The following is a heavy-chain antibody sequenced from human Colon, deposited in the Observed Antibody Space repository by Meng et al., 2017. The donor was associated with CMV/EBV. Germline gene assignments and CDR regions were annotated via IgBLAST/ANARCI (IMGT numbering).Heavy chain of an antibody. CDR2: IYYSGAT. Sequence: SETLSLTCAVSGGSISRYYWTWVRQPPGKGLEWIAYIYYSGATSYNPSFKSRGTISVDTSKNQFSLKLNSASAADTAVYFCARDSPLLADFDYWGQGALVTVSS. CDR1: GGSISRYY. J-gene: IGHJ4*02. CDR3: ARDSPLLADFDY. V-gene: IGHV4-59*01.